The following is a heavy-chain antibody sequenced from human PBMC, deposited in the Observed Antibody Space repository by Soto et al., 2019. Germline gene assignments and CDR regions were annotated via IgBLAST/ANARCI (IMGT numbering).Heavy chain of an antibody. CDR3: ARVGSGSYYDFDY. V-gene: IGHV1-69*02. J-gene: IGHJ4*02. CDR2: IIPILGIA. Sequence: QVQLVQSGAEVKKPGSSVKVSCKASGGTFSSYTISWVRQAPGQGLEWMGRIIPILGIANYAQKFQGRVTITADKSTSTAYMELSSLRSEDTAVYYCARVGSGSYYDFDYWGQGTLVTVSS. CDR1: GGTFSSYT. D-gene: IGHD1-26*01.